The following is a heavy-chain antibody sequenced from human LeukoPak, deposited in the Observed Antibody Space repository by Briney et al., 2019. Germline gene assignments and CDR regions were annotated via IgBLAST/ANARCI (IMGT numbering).Heavy chain of an antibody. V-gene: IGHV3-23*01. CDR1: GFTFSSYA. D-gene: IGHD3-22*01. CDR3: IYDSSGYLPSSGSYFDY. CDR2: ISGSGGST. J-gene: IGHJ4*02. Sequence: GGSLRLSCAASGFTFSSYAMSCVRHAPGKGLEWVSAISGSGGSTYYADSVKGRFTISRDNSKNTLYLQMNSLRAEDTAVYYCIYDSSGYLPSSGSYFDYWGQGTLVTVSS.